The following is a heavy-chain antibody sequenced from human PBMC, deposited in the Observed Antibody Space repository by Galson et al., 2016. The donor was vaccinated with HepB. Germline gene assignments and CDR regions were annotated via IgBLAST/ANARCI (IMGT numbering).Heavy chain of an antibody. CDR3: TRQVGAAASATNFDY. CDR2: IRSKANSYAT. D-gene: IGHD6-13*01. CDR1: GFTFSGSA. V-gene: IGHV3-73*01. J-gene: IGHJ4*02. Sequence: SLRLSCAASGFTFSGSAMHWVRQASGKGLEWVGRIRSKANSYATAYAASVKGRFTISRDDSKNTAYLQMNSLKTEDTAVYYCTRQVGAAASATNFDYWGQGTLVTVSS.